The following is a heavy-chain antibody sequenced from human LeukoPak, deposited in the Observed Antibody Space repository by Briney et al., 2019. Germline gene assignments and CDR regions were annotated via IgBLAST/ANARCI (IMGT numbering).Heavy chain of an antibody. CDR1: GYTFTSYA. V-gene: IGHV1-3*01. CDR2: INAGNGNT. CDR3: ARGRYYSILTTYTPPNY. D-gene: IGHD3-9*01. Sequence: ASVKVSCKASGYTFTSYAMHWVRQAPGQRLEWMGWINAGNGNTKYSQKFQGRVTITRDTSASTAYMELSSLRSEDTAVYYCARGRYYSILTTYTPPNYWGQGTLVTVSS. J-gene: IGHJ4*02.